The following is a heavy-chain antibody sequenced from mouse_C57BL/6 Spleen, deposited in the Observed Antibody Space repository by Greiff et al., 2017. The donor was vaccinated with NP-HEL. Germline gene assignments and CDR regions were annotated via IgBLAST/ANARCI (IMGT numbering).Heavy chain of an antibody. CDR2: IDPEDGDT. CDR1: GFNITDYY. Sequence: VQLQQSGAELVRPGASVKLSCTASGFNITDYYMHWVKQRPEQGLEWIGRIDPEDGDTEYAPKFQGKATMTADTSSNTAYLQLSSLTSEDTAVYYCTTITTVVGGYFDVWGTGTTVTVSS. CDR3: TTITTVVGGYFDV. J-gene: IGHJ1*03. D-gene: IGHD1-1*01. V-gene: IGHV14-1*01.